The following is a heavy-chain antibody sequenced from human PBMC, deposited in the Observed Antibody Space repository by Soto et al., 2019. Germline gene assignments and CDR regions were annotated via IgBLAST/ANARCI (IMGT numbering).Heavy chain of an antibody. D-gene: IGHD6-13*01. V-gene: IGHV4-4*02. J-gene: IGHJ3*02. CDR2: ISHSGST. CDR1: GAPFAIGFW. Sequence: QVQLQESGPGLLRFSGPLPPPWAVFGAPFAIGFWWGGVRQPPGRGLGGIGEISHSGSTNSNPSLKSRVTLSVDKSKNQFSLKLSSVTVADTAVYYCARDRGSSALTGAFDIWGQGTMVTVSS. CDR3: ARDRGSSALTGAFDI.